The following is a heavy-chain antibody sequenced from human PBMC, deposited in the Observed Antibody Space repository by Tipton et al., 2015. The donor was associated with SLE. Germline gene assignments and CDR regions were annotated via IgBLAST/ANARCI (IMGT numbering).Heavy chain of an antibody. J-gene: IGHJ4*02. CDR2: IYYSGST. CDR3: ARERAEYYGSGSYFEY. V-gene: IGHV4-61*08. CDR1: GGSVSSRDSY. Sequence: TLSLTCTVSGGSVSSRDSYWSWIRQPPGQGLEWIGNIYYSGSTNYNPSLKSRVTISVDTSKNQLSLRLSSVTAADTAVYYCARERAEYYGSGSYFEYWGQGTLVTVSS. D-gene: IGHD3-10*01.